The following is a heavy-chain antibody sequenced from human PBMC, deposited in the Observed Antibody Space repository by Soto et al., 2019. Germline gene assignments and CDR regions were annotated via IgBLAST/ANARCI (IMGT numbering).Heavy chain of an antibody. CDR3: AYRPSLDWGHFDS. V-gene: IGHV2-5*02. Sequence: QITLKESGPTLVKPTQTLTLTCTFSGFSLSTTGVGVGWIRQPPGKALECLALIYWDDDKRYSPSLTNRLTITXDPXKNQVVLTMTNMHPVDTGTYFCAYRPSLDWGHFDSWGQGTLVTVSS. CDR1: GFSLSTTGVG. D-gene: IGHD7-27*01. J-gene: IGHJ4*02. CDR2: IYWDDDK.